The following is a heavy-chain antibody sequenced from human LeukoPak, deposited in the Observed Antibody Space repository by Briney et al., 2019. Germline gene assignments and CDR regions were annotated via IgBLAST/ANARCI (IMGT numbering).Heavy chain of an antibody. CDR3: AGHLWNYGDFGC. Sequence: GESLRISCQGSGYTFTNYWITWVRQMPGKGLEWMGRVDPSDSSSDYSPSFQGHVTISADKSINTAYLQCSTLKASDTAIYYCAGHLWNYGDFGCWGPGTLVTVSS. J-gene: IGHJ4*02. V-gene: IGHV5-10-1*01. CDR2: VDPSDSSS. CDR1: GYTFTNYW. D-gene: IGHD1-7*01.